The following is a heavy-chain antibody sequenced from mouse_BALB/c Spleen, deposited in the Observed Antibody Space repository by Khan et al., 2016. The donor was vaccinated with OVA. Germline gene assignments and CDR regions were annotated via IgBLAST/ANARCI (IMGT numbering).Heavy chain of an antibody. CDR2: ISGDSNTI. Sequence: EVELVESGGGLVQPGGSRKLSCAASRFTFNSYGMHWVRQAPEKGLEWVAYISGDSNTIYYADTVKGRFTISRDNPKNTLFLQMTSLMSEDTAMYYCATSYFYGYYFDYWGPGTTLTVS. CDR3: ATSYFYGYYFDY. J-gene: IGHJ2*01. D-gene: IGHD1-1*01. CDR1: RFTFNSYG. V-gene: IGHV5-17*02.